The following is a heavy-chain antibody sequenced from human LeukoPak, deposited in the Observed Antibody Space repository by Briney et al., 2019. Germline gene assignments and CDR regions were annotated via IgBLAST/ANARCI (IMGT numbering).Heavy chain of an antibody. V-gene: IGHV5-51*01. CDR2: IYPGDSDT. CDR3: ASPTYCGGDCYAFDI. CDR1: GYSFTSYW. Sequence: GESLKISCKGSGYSFTSYWIGWVRQMPGKGLEWVGIIYPGDSDTRYSPSFQGQVTISADKSISTAYLQWSSLKASDTAMYYSASPTYCGGDCYAFDIWGQGTMVTVSS. D-gene: IGHD2-21*02. J-gene: IGHJ3*02.